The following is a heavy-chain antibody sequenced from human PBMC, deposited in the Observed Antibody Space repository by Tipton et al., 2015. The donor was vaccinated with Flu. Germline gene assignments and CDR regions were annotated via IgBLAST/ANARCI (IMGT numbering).Heavy chain of an antibody. Sequence: QLVQSGGGVVQPGRSLRLSCAASGFTFDDYAMHWVRQAPGKGLEWVSGISWNSGSIGYADSVKGRFTISRDNAKNSLYLQMNSLRAEDTALYYCAKEENDILTGYYYYGMDVWGQGTTVTVSS. CDR1: GFTFDDYA. CDR3: AKEENDILTGYYYYGMDV. CDR2: ISWNSGSI. J-gene: IGHJ6*02. V-gene: IGHV3-9*01. D-gene: IGHD3-9*01.